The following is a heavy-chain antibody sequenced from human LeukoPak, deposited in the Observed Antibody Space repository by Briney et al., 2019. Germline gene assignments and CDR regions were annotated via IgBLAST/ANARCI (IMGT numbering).Heavy chain of an antibody. J-gene: IGHJ4*02. CDR3: ARGVYIAAAQYGY. V-gene: IGHV4-59*01. Sequence: SETLSLTCTVSGGSISNYYWSWIRQPPGKGLEWIGYIYYSGTADYNPSLKSRVTISVDTSKNQFSLKLNSVTAADTAVYYCARGVYIAAAQYGYWGQGTLVTVSS. D-gene: IGHD6-13*01. CDR1: GGSISNYY. CDR2: IYYSGTA.